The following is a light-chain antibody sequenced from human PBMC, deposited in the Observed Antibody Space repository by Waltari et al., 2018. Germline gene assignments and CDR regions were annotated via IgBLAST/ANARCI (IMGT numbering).Light chain of an antibody. V-gene: IGKV3-20*01. Sequence: EIVLTQSPGTLSLSPGERAPLPCRASQSVSSSYLAGYQQKPGQAPRVLIHGASNRATGIPDRFSGSGSGTDFTLTISRLEPEDFAVYYCQQYGSSPWTFGQGTKVEIK. CDR3: QQYGSSPWT. CDR2: GAS. J-gene: IGKJ1*01. CDR1: QSVSSSY.